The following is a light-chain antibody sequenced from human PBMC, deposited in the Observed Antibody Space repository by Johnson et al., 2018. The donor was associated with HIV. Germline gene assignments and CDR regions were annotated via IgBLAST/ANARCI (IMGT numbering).Light chain of an antibody. CDR3: GTWDASLSVNV. CDR2: DND. Sequence: SVLTQPPSVSAAPGQNVTISCSGDSSNIGSNYVSWYQQFPGTAPKLLIYDNDRRPSGVPDRFSGSQSGPSATLDITGLQRGDEADYYCGTWDASLSVNVFGTGTKVTVL. V-gene: IGLV1-51*02. CDR1: SSNIGSNY. J-gene: IGLJ1*01.